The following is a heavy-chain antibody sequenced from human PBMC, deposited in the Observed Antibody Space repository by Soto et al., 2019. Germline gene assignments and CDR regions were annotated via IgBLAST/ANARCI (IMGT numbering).Heavy chain of an antibody. Sequence: QVQLVQSGAEVKKPGSSVKVSCKASGGTFSSYTISWVRQAPGQGLEWMGRIIPILGIANYAQKFQGRVTITADKSTFTAYGELSSRRSEDTGVYYCAREEYYYGSGAFFDYWGQGTLVTVSS. CDR2: IIPILGIA. D-gene: IGHD3-10*01. CDR3: AREEYYYGSGAFFDY. CDR1: GGTFSSYT. J-gene: IGHJ4*02. V-gene: IGHV1-69*08.